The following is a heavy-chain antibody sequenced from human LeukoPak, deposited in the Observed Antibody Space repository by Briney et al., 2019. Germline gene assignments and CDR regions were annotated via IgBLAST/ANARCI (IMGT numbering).Heavy chain of an antibody. J-gene: IGHJ4*02. D-gene: IGHD3-3*02. CDR3: ARDISLGPGGY. CDR2: IIPILGIA. Sequence: GASVKVSCKASGGTFSSYAISWVRQAPGQGLEWMGRIIPILGIANYAQKFQGRVTITADKSTSTAYMELSSLRSEDTAVYYCARDISLGPGGYWGQGTLVTVSS. V-gene: IGHV1-69*04. CDR1: GGTFSSYA.